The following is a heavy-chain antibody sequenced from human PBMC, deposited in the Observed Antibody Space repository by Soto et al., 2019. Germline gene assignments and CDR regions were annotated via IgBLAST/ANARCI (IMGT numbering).Heavy chain of an antibody. V-gene: IGHV1-8*01. CDR1: GDTFTTYD. J-gene: IGHJ4*02. D-gene: IGHD3-10*01. CDR3: ARGSDSGSYYLIDY. Sequence: ASVKVSCKASGDTFTTYDINWVRQATGHGLEWMGWINPNSGNIGYAQRFQGRVTMTRDTAIRTAYMEVSSLRSDDTAVYYCARGSDSGSYYLIDYWGQGTLVTVSS. CDR2: INPNSGNI.